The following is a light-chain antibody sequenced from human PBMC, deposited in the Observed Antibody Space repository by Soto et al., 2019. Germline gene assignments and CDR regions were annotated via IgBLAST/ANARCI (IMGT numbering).Light chain of an antibody. Sequence: DIPMTQSPSSLSASVGDRVTITCRASQSISSYLNWYQHKPGKAPKLLIYAASSLQSGVPSRFSGSRSGTDFTLTISSLQPEDFATYYCQQSYSTPWTFGQGTKVEIK. CDR3: QQSYSTPWT. CDR1: QSISSY. J-gene: IGKJ1*01. V-gene: IGKV1-39*01. CDR2: AAS.